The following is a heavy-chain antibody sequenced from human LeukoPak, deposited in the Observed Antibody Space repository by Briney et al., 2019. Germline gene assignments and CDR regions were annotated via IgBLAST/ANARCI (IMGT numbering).Heavy chain of an antibody. J-gene: IGHJ4*02. D-gene: IGHD3-16*01. CDR2: ISGSGDNT. CDR1: GFTFSSYA. CDR3: AKEIRPNDH. V-gene: IGHV3-23*01. Sequence: GGSLRLSCAASGFTFSSYAMSWVRQVPGKGLEWVSVISGSGDNTYYADSVKGRFTISRDNSKKTLFLQMNSLRVDDTAIYYCAKEIRPNDHWGQGTLVIVSS.